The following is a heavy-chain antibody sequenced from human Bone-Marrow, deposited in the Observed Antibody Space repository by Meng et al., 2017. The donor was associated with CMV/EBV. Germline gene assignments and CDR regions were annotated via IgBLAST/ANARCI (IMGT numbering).Heavy chain of an antibody. CDR3: STSLGGQFYYYYGMEV. CDR2: MESKTDGGTT. J-gene: IGHJ6*02. Sequence: GESLKISCAASGFTFSNSWMSWVRQAPGKRLEWVGRMESKTDGGTTEYAAPVKGRFTISREDSKNTLYLHMISLKTEDAAVYYCSTSLGGQFYYYYGMEVWGQGTTVTVSS. V-gene: IGHV3-15*04. D-gene: IGHD5-24*01. CDR1: GFTFSNSW.